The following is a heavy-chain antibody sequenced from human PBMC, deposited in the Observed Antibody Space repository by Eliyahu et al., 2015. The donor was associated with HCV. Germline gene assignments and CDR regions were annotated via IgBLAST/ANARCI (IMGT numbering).Heavy chain of an antibody. V-gene: IGHV4-31*03. J-gene: IGHJ6*02. CDR2: IYYSGST. Sequence: QVQLQESGPGLVKPSQTLSLTCTVSGGSISSGXYYWSWIRQHPGKGLEWIGYIYYSGSTYYNPSLKXRVTISVDTSKNQFSLKLSSVTAADTAVYYCARDLLHYGSYYYGMDVWGQGTTVTVSS. CDR3: ARDLLHYGSYYYGMDV. D-gene: IGHD4-17*01. CDR1: GGSISSGXYY.